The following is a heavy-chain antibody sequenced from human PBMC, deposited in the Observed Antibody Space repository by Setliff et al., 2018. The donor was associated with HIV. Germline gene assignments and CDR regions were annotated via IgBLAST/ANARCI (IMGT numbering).Heavy chain of an antibody. CDR2: INHSGST. Sequence: SETLSLTCAVYGGSFNGYYWSWIRQPPGKGLEWIGEINHSGSTNYNPSLKSRVTISVDTSKNQFPLRLTSVTAADTAVYYCARERSRGYTDPPRFDYWGQGTLVTVSS. CDR1: GGSFNGYY. D-gene: IGHD5-18*01. V-gene: IGHV4-34*01. CDR3: ARERSRGYTDPPRFDY. J-gene: IGHJ4*02.